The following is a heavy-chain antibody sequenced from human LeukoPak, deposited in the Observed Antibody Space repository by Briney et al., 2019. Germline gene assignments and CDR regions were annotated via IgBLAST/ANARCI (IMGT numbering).Heavy chain of an antibody. D-gene: IGHD6-13*01. CDR1: GGSISSSSYY. V-gene: IGHV4-39*01. Sequence: PSETLSLTCTVSGGSISSSSYYWGWIRQPPGKGREWIGSIYYSGSTYYNPSLKSRVTISVDTSKNQFSLKLSSVTAADTAVYYCASHSSLLVDPWGQGTLVTVSS. CDR2: IYYSGST. J-gene: IGHJ5*02. CDR3: ASHSSLLVDP.